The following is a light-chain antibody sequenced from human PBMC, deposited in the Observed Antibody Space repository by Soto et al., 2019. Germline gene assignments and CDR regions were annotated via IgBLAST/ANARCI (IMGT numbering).Light chain of an antibody. J-gene: IGKJ4*01. V-gene: IGKV3-20*01. CDR2: GAS. Sequence: EIVLTQSPGTLSLSPGERATLSCRASESVSTNYLAWYQQKPGQAPRLLIYGASSRATGIPDRFSGSGSGTECTLTISRLEPQDFAVDHCQQSGSSPLTGGGGTKVEIK. CDR3: QQSGSSPLT. CDR1: ESVSTNY.